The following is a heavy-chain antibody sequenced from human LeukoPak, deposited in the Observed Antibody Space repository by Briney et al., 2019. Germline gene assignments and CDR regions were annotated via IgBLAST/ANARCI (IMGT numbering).Heavy chain of an antibody. Sequence: GGSLRLSCAASGFTFSSYGMSWVRQAPGKGLEWVSAISGSGGSTYYADSVKGRFTISRDNSKNTLYLQMNSLRAEDTAVYYCAGRGVIAVAGIVSYWGQGTLVTVSS. V-gene: IGHV3-23*01. J-gene: IGHJ4*02. CDR3: AGRGVIAVAGIVSY. CDR2: ISGSGGST. CDR1: GFTFSSYG. D-gene: IGHD6-19*01.